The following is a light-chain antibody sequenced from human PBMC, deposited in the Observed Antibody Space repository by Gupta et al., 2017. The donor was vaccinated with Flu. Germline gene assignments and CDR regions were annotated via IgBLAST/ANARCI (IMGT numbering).Light chain of an antibody. Sequence: TISCTGSSSNIGAGYDVHWYQQLPGTAPKLLIYGNSNRPSGVPDRFSGSKSGTSASLAITGLQAEDEADYYCQSYDSSLSGSVFGGGTKLTVL. J-gene: IGLJ3*02. CDR3: QSYDSSLSGSV. CDR2: GNS. V-gene: IGLV1-40*01. CDR1: SSNIGAGYD.